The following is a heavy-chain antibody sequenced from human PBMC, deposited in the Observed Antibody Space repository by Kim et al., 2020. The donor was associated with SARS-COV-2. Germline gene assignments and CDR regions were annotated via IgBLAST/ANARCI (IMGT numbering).Heavy chain of an antibody. CDR1: GFTFSRYS. Sequence: GGSLRLSCAASGFTFSRYSMTWVRQAPGKGLEWVSSISSSSSYIYYADSVKGRFTISRDNAKNSLYLQMNSLRAEDTAVYYCARGDSGYTIHLDDFDIRGQGTMVNGSS. CDR2: ISSSSSYI. J-gene: IGHJ3*02. D-gene: IGHD5-12*01. CDR3: ARGDSGYTIHLDDFDI. V-gene: IGHV3-21*01.